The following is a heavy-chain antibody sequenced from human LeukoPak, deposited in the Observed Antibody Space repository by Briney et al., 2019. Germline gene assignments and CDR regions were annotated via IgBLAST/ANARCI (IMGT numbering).Heavy chain of an antibody. J-gene: IGHJ4*02. CDR2: ISSSGGVT. CDR3: AKRLYGDSTLSS. CDR1: GFTFSRFG. Sequence: GGSLRLSCAASGFTFSRFGMSWVRQAPGKGLDWVSGISSSGGVTYYADSVKGRFTISRDNSKNRLFLEMNSLRAEDTAVYYCAKRLYGDSTLSSWGQGTLVIVSS. D-gene: IGHD4-17*01. V-gene: IGHV3-23*01.